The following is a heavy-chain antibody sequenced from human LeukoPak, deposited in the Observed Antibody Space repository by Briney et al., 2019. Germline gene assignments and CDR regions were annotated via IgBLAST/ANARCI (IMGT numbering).Heavy chain of an antibody. CDR3: ARATTVTKFDY. Sequence: PGGSLRLSCAASGFTVSSNYMHWVRQAPGKGLEWVSVIYTGGTTYYADSVKGRFTISRDSSKNTLYLQMNNLRAEDTALYYCARATTVTKFDYWGPGTLLTVSS. CDR1: GFTVSSNY. J-gene: IGHJ4*02. D-gene: IGHD4-17*01. CDR2: IYTGGTT. V-gene: IGHV3-66*01.